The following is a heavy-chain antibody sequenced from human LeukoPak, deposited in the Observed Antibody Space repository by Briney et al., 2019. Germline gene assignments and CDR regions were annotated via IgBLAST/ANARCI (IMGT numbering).Heavy chain of an antibody. CDR3: ARVDPLLSFDI. CDR1: GFTFSSYW. J-gene: IGHJ3*02. CDR2: IKQDGSEK. Sequence: GGSLRLSCAASGFTFSSYWMSWVRQAPGKGLEWVANIKQDGSEKYYVDSVKGRFTISRDNAKNSLYLQMNSLRAEDKAVYYCARVDPLLSFDIWGQGTMVTVSS. D-gene: IGHD2-21*01. V-gene: IGHV3-7*01.